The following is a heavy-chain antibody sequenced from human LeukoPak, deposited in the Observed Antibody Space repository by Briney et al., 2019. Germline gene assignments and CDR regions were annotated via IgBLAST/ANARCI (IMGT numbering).Heavy chain of an antibody. J-gene: IGHJ5*02. CDR1: GYTFTSYY. Sequence: ASVKVSCKASGYTFTSYYMHWVRQAPGQGLEWMGWINPNSGGTNYAQKFQGRVTMTRDTSISTAYMELSRLRSDDTAVYYCARGGTVVTPDSWFDPWGQGTLVTVSS. D-gene: IGHD4-23*01. CDR3: ARGGTVVTPDSWFDP. V-gene: IGHV1-2*02. CDR2: INPNSGGT.